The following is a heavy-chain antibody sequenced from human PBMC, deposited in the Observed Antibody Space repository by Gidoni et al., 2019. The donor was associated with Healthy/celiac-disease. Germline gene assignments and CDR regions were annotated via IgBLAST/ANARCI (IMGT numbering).Heavy chain of an antibody. D-gene: IGHD3-16*01. CDR3: AADLGGGGAFDI. CDR2: IYPGDSDP. J-gene: IGHJ3*02. Sequence: EVQLVQSGAEVKKPGASLKISCKGSGYSFTSYWIGWVRQMPGKGLEWMGIIYPGDSDPKYTPSFQGQVPLSAEKSISTADLQWSSLKASDTAMYYCAADLGGGGAFDIWGQGTMVTVSS. V-gene: IGHV5-51*01. CDR1: GYSFTSYW.